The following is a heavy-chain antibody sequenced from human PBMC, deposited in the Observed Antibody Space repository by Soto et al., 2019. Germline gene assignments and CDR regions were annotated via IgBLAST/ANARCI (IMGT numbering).Heavy chain of an antibody. J-gene: IGHJ5*02. Sequence: QVQLQESGPGLVQPSQTLSLTCSVSGDSSTSSDYYWGWIRQLQGKGLEAIGYIDYRGDTNYNPSLTCRVILSVDTSDNEFSLGLAAVTDADTAVYYCASEGSRYDSSGYHSPYWFDPLGQGILVTVSS. CDR1: GDSSTSSDYY. CDR3: ASEGSRYDSSGYHSPYWFDP. V-gene: IGHV4-31*03. D-gene: IGHD3-22*01. CDR2: IDYRGDT.